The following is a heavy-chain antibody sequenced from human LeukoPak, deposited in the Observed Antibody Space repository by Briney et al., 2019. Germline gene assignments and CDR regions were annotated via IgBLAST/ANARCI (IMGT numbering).Heavy chain of an antibody. V-gene: IGHV4-4*09. CDR3: ASGPLGYDFWSGYYFY. CDR1: GGSISSYY. CDR2: IYTSGST. D-gene: IGHD3-3*01. J-gene: IGHJ4*02. Sequence: SETLSLTCTVSGGSISSYYWSWIRQPPGKGLEWIGYIYTSGSTNYNPSLKSRVTISVDTSKNQLSLKLSSVTAADTAVYYCASGPLGYDFWSGYYFYWGQGTLVTVSS.